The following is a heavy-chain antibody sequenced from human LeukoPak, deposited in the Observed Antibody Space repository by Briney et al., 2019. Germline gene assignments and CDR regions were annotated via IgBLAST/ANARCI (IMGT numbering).Heavy chain of an antibody. Sequence: GGSLRLSCAASGFTFSSYAMSWVRQAPGKGLEWVSAISGSGGSTYYADSVEGRFTISRDNSKNTLYLQMNSLRAEDTAVYYCAKDPSTGFSSSWNWFDPWGQGTLVTVSS. CDR2: ISGSGGST. V-gene: IGHV3-23*01. CDR1: GFTFSSYA. D-gene: IGHD6-13*01. J-gene: IGHJ5*02. CDR3: AKDPSTGFSSSWNWFDP.